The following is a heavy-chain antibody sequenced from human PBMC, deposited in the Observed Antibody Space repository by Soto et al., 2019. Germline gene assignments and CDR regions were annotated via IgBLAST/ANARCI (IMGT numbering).Heavy chain of an antibody. CDR1: GVSISNNY. V-gene: IGHV4-59*01. D-gene: IGHD7-27*01. J-gene: IGHJ4*02. CDR3: TRANWYSEY. CDR2: IYYNGNT. Sequence: QVQLQESGPGLVKPSETLSLTCTVSGVSISNNYWSWIRQPPGKGLERIGYIYYNGNTNYNPSLKSRVTMSVDPSRNQISLKLTTVTAADTAVYYCTRANWYSEYWGQGTLVTVSS.